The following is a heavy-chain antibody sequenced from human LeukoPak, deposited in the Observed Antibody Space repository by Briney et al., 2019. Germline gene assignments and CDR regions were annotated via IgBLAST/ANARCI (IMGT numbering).Heavy chain of an antibody. V-gene: IGHV3-30*03. CDR3: VLPVMILNGYFHH. D-gene: IGHD3-3*01. Sequence: AGGSLRLSCAASGFSFSNYGMHWVRQAPGKGLEWVAVISYGANNKYYADSVKGRFTISRDNSNNTLYLQMDSLRAEDTAVYYCVLPVMILNGYFHHWGQGTLVTVSS. J-gene: IGHJ1*01. CDR2: ISYGANNK. CDR1: GFSFSNYG.